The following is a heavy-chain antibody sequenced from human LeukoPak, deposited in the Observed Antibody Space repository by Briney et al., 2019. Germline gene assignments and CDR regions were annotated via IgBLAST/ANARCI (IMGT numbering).Heavy chain of an antibody. Sequence: ASVKVACKASGYTFTDFYMHWVRQAPGQGLEWMGWINPKSWGTNNAQRFEGRVTMTRDTSISTAYMELSRLRSDDTAVYYCARDLREDSHSYDAFNIWGQGTMVSVSS. V-gene: IGHV1-2*02. D-gene: IGHD3-16*01. CDR2: INPKSWGT. J-gene: IGHJ3*02. CDR3: ARDLREDSHSYDAFNI. CDR1: GYTFTDFY.